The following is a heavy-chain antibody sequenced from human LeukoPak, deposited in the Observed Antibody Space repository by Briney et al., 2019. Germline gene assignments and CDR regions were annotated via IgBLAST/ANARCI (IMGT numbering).Heavy chain of an antibody. CDR3: ARDGFGELSFDY. V-gene: IGHV3-66*01. CDR1: GFTVSSNH. J-gene: IGHJ4*02. D-gene: IGHD3-10*01. Sequence: GGSLRLSCAASGFTVSSNHMSWVRQASGKGLEWVSVIYSGGSTYYADSVRGRFSISRDNSKNTLYLQMNSLRAEDTAVYYCARDGFGELSFDYWGQGTLVTVSS. CDR2: IYSGGST.